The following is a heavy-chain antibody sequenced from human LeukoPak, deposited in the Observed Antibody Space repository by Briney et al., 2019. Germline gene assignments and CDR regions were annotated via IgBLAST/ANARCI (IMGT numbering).Heavy chain of an antibody. J-gene: IGHJ4*02. V-gene: IGHV4-61*02. CDR3: ARGRNGGNFYGY. CDR2: IYTSGST. D-gene: IGHD4-23*01. CDR1: GGSISSGSYY. Sequence: SSETLSLTCTVSGGSISSGSYYWSWIRQPAGKGLEWIGRIYTSGSTNYNPSLKSRVTISVDTSKNQFSLKLSSVTAAGTAVYYCARGRNGGNFYGYWGQGTLVTVSP.